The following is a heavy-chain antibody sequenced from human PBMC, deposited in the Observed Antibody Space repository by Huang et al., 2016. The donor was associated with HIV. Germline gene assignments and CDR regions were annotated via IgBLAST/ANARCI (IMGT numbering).Heavy chain of an antibody. CDR2: FAPEHDEP. J-gene: IGHJ3*01. CDR3: ASDHRGRRHYAFDL. CDR1: GYTLNELS. Sequence: QVQLVQSGAEVKKPGASVRVSCKVSGYTLNELSMHWVRQAPGKGLEWRVGFAPEHDEPRYAQKCQGRVTLTADTSTDTAYMELHSLTSEATAVYYWASDHRGRRHYAFDLWGQGTMVIVSS. V-gene: IGHV1-24*01. D-gene: IGHD3-16*02.